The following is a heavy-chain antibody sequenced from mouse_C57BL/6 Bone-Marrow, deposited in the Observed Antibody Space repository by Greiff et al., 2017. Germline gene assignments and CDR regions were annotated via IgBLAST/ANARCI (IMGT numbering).Heavy chain of an antibody. V-gene: IGHV1-69*01. J-gene: IGHJ4*01. CDR2: IDPSDSYT. Sequence: QVQLQQPGAELVMPGASVKLSCKASGYTFTSYWMHWVKQRPGQGLEWIGEIDPSDSYTNYNQKFKGKSTLTVDKSSSTAYMQLSSLTSEGSAVXYCARDGVVATRGAMDYWGQGTSVTVSS. CDR1: GYTFTSYW. CDR3: ARDGVVATRGAMDY. D-gene: IGHD1-1*01.